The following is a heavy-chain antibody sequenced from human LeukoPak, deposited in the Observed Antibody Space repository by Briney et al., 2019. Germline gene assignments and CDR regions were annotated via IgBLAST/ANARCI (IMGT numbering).Heavy chain of an antibody. V-gene: IGHV4-59*01. CDR1: GGSISSYY. J-gene: IGHJ3*02. D-gene: IGHD2-21*01. CDR3: AKDRSINAFDI. Sequence: PSETLSLTCTVSGGSISSYYWSWIRQPPGKGLEWIGYMSPSGSTNYNPSLKSRGTIFRDTSKNQFFLKLSAVTAADTAVYYCAKDRSINAFDIWGQGTVVTVSA. CDR2: MSPSGST.